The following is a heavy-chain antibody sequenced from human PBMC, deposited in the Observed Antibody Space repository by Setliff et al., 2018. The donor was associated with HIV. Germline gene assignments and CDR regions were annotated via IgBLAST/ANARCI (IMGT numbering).Heavy chain of an antibody. CDR1: GASITSHY. D-gene: IGHD4-17*01. CDR2: IYSTGST. Sequence: SETVSLTCTVSGASITSHYWSWIRQSPGRELEWIGYIYSTGSTNYNPSLQSRVSISMDASKNKFSLKVTSVTSADTAVYYCAKGAGFYGDYTFDYWGQGNLVTVSS. J-gene: IGHJ4*02. V-gene: IGHV4-59*11. CDR3: AKGAGFYGDYTFDY.